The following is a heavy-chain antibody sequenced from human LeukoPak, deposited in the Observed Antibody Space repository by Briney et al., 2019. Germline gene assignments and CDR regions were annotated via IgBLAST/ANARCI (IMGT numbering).Heavy chain of an antibody. Sequence: SETLSLTCTVSGGPISSYYWSWIRQPAGKGLEWIGRIYTSGSTNYNPSLKSRVTMSVDTSKNQFSLKLSSVTAADTAVYYCAGDRFIVVVPAAIRYFDLWGRGTLVTVSS. J-gene: IGHJ2*01. CDR2: IYTSGST. CDR3: AGDRFIVVVPAAIRYFDL. D-gene: IGHD2-2*01. V-gene: IGHV4-4*07. CDR1: GGPISSYY.